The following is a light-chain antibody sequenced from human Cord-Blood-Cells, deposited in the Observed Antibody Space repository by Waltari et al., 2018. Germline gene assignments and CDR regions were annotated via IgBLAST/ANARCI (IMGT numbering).Light chain of an antibody. CDR3: QAWDSSTANYV. V-gene: IGLV3-1*01. J-gene: IGLJ1*01. Sequence: SYELTQPPSVSVSPGQTASITCPGDKLGDNYACWYQQKPGQSPVLVIYQDSKRPSGIPERFSGSNSGNTATLTISGTQAMDEADYYCQAWDSSTANYVFGTGTKVTVL. CDR1: KLGDNY. CDR2: QDS.